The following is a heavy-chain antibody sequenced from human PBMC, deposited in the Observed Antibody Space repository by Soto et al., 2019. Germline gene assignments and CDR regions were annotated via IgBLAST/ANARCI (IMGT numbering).Heavy chain of an antibody. CDR1: GGSFSGYY. V-gene: IGHV4-34*11. J-gene: IGHJ4*02. CDR2: IYYTGST. D-gene: IGHD6-6*01. CDR3: ARGSPLSSSFPLDY. Sequence: PSETLSLTCAVYGGSFSGYYWSWIRQPPGKELEWIGYIYYTGSTNYSPSPKSRVTMSLDTSKNLLSLKLNPVTAADTAVYFCARGSPLSSSFPLDYWGQGSLVTVSS.